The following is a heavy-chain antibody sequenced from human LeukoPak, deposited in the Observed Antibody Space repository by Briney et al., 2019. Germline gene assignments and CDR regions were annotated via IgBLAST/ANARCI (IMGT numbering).Heavy chain of an antibody. Sequence: PGGALRLSCTASGFTFGDYAMSWVRQAPGKGLEGVGFIRSKAYGGTTEYAACVKGRFTISRDDSKSIAYLQMNSLKTEDTAVYYCTRDGETIFGVVIKYNWFDPWGQGTLVTVSS. D-gene: IGHD3-3*01. J-gene: IGHJ5*02. CDR1: GFTFGDYA. CDR3: TRDGETIFGVVIKYNWFDP. CDR2: IRSKAYGGTT. V-gene: IGHV3-49*04.